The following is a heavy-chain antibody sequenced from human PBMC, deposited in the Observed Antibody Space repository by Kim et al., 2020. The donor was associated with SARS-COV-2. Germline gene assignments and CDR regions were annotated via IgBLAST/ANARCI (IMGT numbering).Heavy chain of an antibody. D-gene: IGHD2-8*02. CDR2: ISDDGSNK. CDR3: AKARVGGYCTGGVCYGPLDY. J-gene: IGHJ4*02. CDR1: GFTFSNYG. V-gene: IGHV3-30*18. Sequence: GGSLRLSCAASGFTFSNYGMHWVRQAPGKGLEWVAVISDDGSNKNYVDSVKGRFTISRDNSKDTLYLQLDSLGPEDMAVYYCAKARVGGYCTGGVCYGPLDYWGQGTPVTVSS.